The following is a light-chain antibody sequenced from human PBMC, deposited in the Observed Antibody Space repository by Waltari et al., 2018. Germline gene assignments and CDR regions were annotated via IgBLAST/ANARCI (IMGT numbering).Light chain of an antibody. CDR1: SPNIGAGYD. J-gene: IGLJ2*01. V-gene: IGLV1-40*01. CDR3: QSYDSSLSGLVV. CDR2: GNS. Sequence: QSVLTQPPPVSGAPGQRVTISCTGSSPNIGAGYDVHWYQQLPGTAPKLLIYGNSNRPSGVPDRFSGSKSGTSASLAITGLQAEDEADYYCQSYDSSLSGLVVFGGGTKLTVL.